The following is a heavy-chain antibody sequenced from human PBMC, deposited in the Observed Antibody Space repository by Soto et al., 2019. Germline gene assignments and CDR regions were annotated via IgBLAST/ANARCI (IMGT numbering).Heavy chain of an antibody. Sequence: GESVKISCKGSGYSFAGYWITWVRQKPGKGLEWMGRIDPSDSQTYYSPSFRGHVTISATKSITTVFLQWSSLRASDTAMYHCAGQVGDSDTGPYFVEYCDSGGRGTRGT. D-gene: IGHD2-21*02. CDR3: AGQVGDSDTGPYFVEYCDS. V-gene: IGHV5-10-1*01. CDR2: IDPSDSQT. CDR1: GYSFAGYW. J-gene: IGHJ4*02.